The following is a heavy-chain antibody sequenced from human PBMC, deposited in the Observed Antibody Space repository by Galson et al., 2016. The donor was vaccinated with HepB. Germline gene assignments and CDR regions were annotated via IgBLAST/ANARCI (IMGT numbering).Heavy chain of an antibody. D-gene: IGHD3-16*01. Sequence: SLRLSCAASGFTFHDFAMSWVRQAPGKGLEWVSHISGSGVSTYYADSVEGRFTISRDNSKNTLYLQMSSLRAEDTAVYYCSKGAPTYYFDYWGQGTLVTVSS. J-gene: IGHJ4*02. CDR2: ISGSGVST. V-gene: IGHV3-23*01. CDR1: GFTFHDFA. CDR3: SKGAPTYYFDY.